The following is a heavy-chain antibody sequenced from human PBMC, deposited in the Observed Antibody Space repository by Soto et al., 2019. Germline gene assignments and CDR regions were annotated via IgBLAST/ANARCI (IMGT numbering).Heavy chain of an antibody. D-gene: IGHD5-18*01. V-gene: IGHV4-30-4*01. CDR1: GGSISSGDYY. J-gene: IGHJ4*02. CDR2: IYYSGST. CDR3: AIAGVDTAMVPYYFDY. Sequence: SETLSLTCTVSGGSISSGDYYWSWIRQPPGKGLEWIGYIYYSGSTYYNPSLKSRVTISVDTSKNQFSLKLSSVTAADTAVYYCAIAGVDTAMVPYYFDYWGQGTLVTVSS.